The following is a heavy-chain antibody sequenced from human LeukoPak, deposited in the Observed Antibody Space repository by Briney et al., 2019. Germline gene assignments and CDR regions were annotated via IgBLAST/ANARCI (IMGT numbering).Heavy chain of an antibody. CDR1: GFTFSSYG. Sequence: GGSLILSCAASGFTFSSYGMHWVRQAPGKGLEWVAFIRYDGSNQFYTDSVKGRFTISRDNSKNTLYLQMNSLRAEDTAVYYCAKDLYGSGSYQIRLFDYWGQGTLVTVSS. D-gene: IGHD3-10*01. CDR2: IRYDGSNQ. CDR3: AKDLYGSGSYQIRLFDY. V-gene: IGHV3-30*02. J-gene: IGHJ4*02.